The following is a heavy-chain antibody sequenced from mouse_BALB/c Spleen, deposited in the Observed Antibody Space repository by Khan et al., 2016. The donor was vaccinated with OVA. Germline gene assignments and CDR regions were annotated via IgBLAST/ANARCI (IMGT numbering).Heavy chain of an antibody. CDR2: IFPGTGTT. D-gene: IGHD2-1*01. Sequence: VQLQESGAELVKPGASVKLSCKTSGYTFTSYWIQWVKQRPGQGLGWIGQIFPGTGTTYYNENFKGKATLTVDTSSSTAYMQLSSLTSEDSAVYFCARGYFGSYEFAYWGQGTLVTVSP. V-gene: IGHV1S132*01. J-gene: IGHJ3*01. CDR1: GYTFTSYW. CDR3: ARGYFGSYEFAY.